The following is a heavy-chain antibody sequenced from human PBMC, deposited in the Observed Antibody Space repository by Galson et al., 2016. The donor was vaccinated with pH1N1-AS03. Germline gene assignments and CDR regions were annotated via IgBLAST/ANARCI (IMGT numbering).Heavy chain of an antibody. CDR2: ISSAGKTT. V-gene: IGHV3-11*01. CDR3: ARDLLKYYIDSGSNAPGY. Sequence: LRLSCATSGFTISDYYMSWIRQTPGKGLEWIAYISSAGKTTYYGDSVKGRFTISRDNARNSLYLQMNRLRADDTAVYYCARDLLKYYIDSGSNAPGYWGLGTLVTVSS. CDR1: GFTISDYY. D-gene: IGHD3-10*01. J-gene: IGHJ1*01.